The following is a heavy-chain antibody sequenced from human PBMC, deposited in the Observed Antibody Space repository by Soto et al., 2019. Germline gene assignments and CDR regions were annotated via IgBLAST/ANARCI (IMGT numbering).Heavy chain of an antibody. Sequence: GGSLRLPCAASGIPLSSYAMHWVHQAPGKGLDWVAVISYDGRNTFYADSAKGRFTLSRATSNNTLYLQMNSLRPKDTSVYYCARGGPSGWSGASFVFWGQGTLVTVSS. CDR2: ISYDGRNT. V-gene: IGHV3-30*04. D-gene: IGHD6-19*01. J-gene: IGHJ4*02. CDR1: GIPLSSYA. CDR3: ARGGPSGWSGASFVF.